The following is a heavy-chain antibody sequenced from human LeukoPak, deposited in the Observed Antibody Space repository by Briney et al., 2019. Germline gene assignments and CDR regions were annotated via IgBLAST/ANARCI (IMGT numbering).Heavy chain of an antibody. V-gene: IGHV3-21*01. Sequence: PGGSLRLSCAASGFXFTDYGINWARQAPGKGLEWVSSISTSSNHIYYADSVKGRFTISRDNAKNSLYLQMNSLRAEDTAVYYCARNYGADAFDIWGQGTMVTVSS. D-gene: IGHD1-7*01. CDR1: GFXFTDYG. CDR2: ISTSSNHI. CDR3: ARNYGADAFDI. J-gene: IGHJ3*02.